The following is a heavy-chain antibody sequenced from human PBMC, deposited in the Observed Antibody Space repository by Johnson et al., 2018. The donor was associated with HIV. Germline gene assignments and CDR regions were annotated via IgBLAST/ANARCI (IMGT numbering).Heavy chain of an antibody. D-gene: IGHD1-7*01. J-gene: IGHJ3*02. CDR2: ISYDGSNK. Sequence: QVQLVESGGGVVQPGRSLRLSCAASGFTFSSYAMHWVRQAPGKGLEWVAVISYDGSNKYYAESVKGRFTISRDNSKNTLYLQMNSLRAEDTAVYYCAKYKDNWNYGAFDIWGQGTMVTVSS. CDR1: GFTFSSYA. V-gene: IGHV3-30-3*02. CDR3: AKYKDNWNYGAFDI.